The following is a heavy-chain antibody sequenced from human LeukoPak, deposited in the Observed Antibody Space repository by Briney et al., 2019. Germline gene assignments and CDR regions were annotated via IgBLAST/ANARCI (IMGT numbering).Heavy chain of an antibody. CDR1: GFTFSSYA. D-gene: IGHD4-17*01. Sequence: GGSLRLSCAASGFTFSSYAMSWVRQAPGKGLEWVSAISGSGGSTYYADSVKGRFTISRDNSKNTLYLQMNSLRAEDTAVYYCAKDKSDYGDPGWFDPWGQGTLVTVSS. V-gene: IGHV3-23*01. CDR3: AKDKSDYGDPGWFDP. J-gene: IGHJ5*02. CDR2: ISGSGGST.